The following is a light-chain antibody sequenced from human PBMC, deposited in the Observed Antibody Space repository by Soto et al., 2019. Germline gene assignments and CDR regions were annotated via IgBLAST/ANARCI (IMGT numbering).Light chain of an antibody. CDR1: QSINHY. CDR2: VAS. J-gene: IGKJ5*01. V-gene: IGKV1-39*01. Sequence: DIKMTQSPSSLSASKGDRVTSTGRASQSINHYFNWYQQKPGKAPNLLIYVASSLQSEVPSRFSGSGSGTDFTLTITSLQPEDFATYYCQQSYGTPITFGQGTRLENK. CDR3: QQSYGTPIT.